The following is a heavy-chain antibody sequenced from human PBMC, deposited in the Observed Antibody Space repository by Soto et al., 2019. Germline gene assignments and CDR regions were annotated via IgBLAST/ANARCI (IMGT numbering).Heavy chain of an antibody. Sequence: ASVKVSCKASGYTFTSYGISWVRQAPGQGLEWMGWISAYNGNTNYAQKLQGRVTMTTDTSTSTAYMELRSLRSDDTAVYYCARALRPLIWDAFDIWGQGTMVTVSS. CDR3: ARALRPLIWDAFDI. J-gene: IGHJ3*02. CDR1: GYTFTSYG. D-gene: IGHD6-6*01. CDR2: ISAYNGNT. V-gene: IGHV1-18*01.